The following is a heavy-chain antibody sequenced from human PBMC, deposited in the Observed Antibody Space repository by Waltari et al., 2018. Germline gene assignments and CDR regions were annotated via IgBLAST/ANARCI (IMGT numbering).Heavy chain of an antibody. CDR2: IYYSGST. CDR1: GGSISSYY. CDR3: ARDPGDSSAQLFDY. V-gene: IGHV4-59*01. D-gene: IGHD3-22*01. J-gene: IGHJ4*02. Sequence: QVQLQESGPGLVKPSETLSLTCTVSGGSISSYYWSWIRQPPGKGLEWVGYIYYSGSTNYNPSLKSRVTISVDTSKNQFSLKLSSVTAADTAVYYCARDPGDSSAQLFDYWGQGTLVTVSS.